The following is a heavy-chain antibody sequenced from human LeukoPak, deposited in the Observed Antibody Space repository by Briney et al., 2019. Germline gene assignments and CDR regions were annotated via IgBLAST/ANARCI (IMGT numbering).Heavy chain of an antibody. D-gene: IGHD1-26*01. J-gene: IGHJ3*02. CDR1: GGSLSSSSYY. Sequence: PSETLSLTCTVSGGSLSSSSYYWGSIRQPPGKGLEWIGSIYSSGNTYYNPSLKSRVTLYVDTSKNQFSLKLSSVTAADTAVYYCARRIVKATNDAFDIWGQGTMVTVSS. V-gene: IGHV4-39*01. CDR2: IYSSGNT. CDR3: ARRIVKATNDAFDI.